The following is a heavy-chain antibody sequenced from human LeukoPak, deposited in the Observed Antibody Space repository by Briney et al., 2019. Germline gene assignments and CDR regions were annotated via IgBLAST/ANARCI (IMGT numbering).Heavy chain of an antibody. CDR3: ATGRTKWDLLNY. CDR2: LDPADGEM. J-gene: IGHJ4*02. D-gene: IGHD1-26*01. Sequence: GASVKVSCKVSGYSLTELSLHWVRQAPGEGLEWMGGLDPADGEMIYTQMFQGRITMTEDSSTDTAYMEMSSLRSDDTAVYYCATGRTKWDLLNYWGQGTLVTVSS. V-gene: IGHV1-24*01. CDR1: GYSLTELS.